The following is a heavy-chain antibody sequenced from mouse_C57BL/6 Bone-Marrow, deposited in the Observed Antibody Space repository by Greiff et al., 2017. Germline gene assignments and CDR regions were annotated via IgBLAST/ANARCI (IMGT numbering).Heavy chain of an antibody. V-gene: IGHV8-12*01. Sequence: QVTLKVSGPGILQSSQTLSLTCSFSGLSLSTSGMGVSWIRQPSGKGLEWLAHIYWDDDKRSNPSLKSRLTISKVTSRNQVLLKITRVDTADTATYYCARRRYYGSCDEYFDVWGTGTTVTVSS. J-gene: IGHJ1*03. D-gene: IGHD1-1*01. CDR2: IYWDDDK. CDR3: ARRRYYGSCDEYFDV. CDR1: GLSLSTSGMG.